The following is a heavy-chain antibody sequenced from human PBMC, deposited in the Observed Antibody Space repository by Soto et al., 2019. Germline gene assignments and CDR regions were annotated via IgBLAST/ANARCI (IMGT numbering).Heavy chain of an antibody. V-gene: IGHV3-72*01. J-gene: IGHJ4*02. CDR1: GFTFSDHY. Sequence: EVQLAESGGGLVQPGGSLRLSCAASGFTFSDHYMDWVRQAPGKGLEWVGRSRDKGHSHTTEYAASVKGRFTISRCDSENSLYLQRNSLKTEDTAVYYCARGVVSTGDFDYWGQGTLVTVSS. D-gene: IGHD5-12*01. CDR3: ARGVVSTGDFDY. CDR2: SRDKGHSHTT.